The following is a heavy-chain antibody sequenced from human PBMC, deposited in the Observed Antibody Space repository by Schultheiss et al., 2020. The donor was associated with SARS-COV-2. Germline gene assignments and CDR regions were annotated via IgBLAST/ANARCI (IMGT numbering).Heavy chain of an antibody. D-gene: IGHD6-25*01. J-gene: IGHJ4*02. V-gene: IGHV1-2*06. CDR3: ARDGSAGYDY. Sequence: ASVKVSCKASGYTFIGYYMHWVRQAPGQGLEWMGRINPNSGGTNYAQKFQGRVTMTRDASINTAYMELSGLTSDDTAVYYCARDGSAGYDYWGQGTLVTVSS. CDR1: GYTFIGYY. CDR2: INPNSGGT.